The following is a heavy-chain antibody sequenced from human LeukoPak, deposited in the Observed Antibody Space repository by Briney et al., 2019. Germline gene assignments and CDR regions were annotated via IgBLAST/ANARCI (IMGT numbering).Heavy chain of an antibody. CDR2: IWYDGTNK. CDR3: ARDKIYDFWSGHNFDY. V-gene: IGHV3-33*01. J-gene: IGHJ4*02. CDR1: GFIFSSYG. Sequence: GGSLRLSCVASGFIFSSYGMPWVRQAPGKGLEWVAVIWYDGTNKYYGDSVKGRFTISRDNSKNTLYLQINSLRVEDTAVYYCARDKIYDFWSGHNFDYWGQGTLVTVSS. D-gene: IGHD3-3*01.